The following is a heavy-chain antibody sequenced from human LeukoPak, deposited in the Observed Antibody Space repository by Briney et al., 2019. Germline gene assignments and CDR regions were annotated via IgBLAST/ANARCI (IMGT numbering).Heavy chain of an antibody. D-gene: IGHD1-26*01. CDR2: FDPEDGET. J-gene: IGHJ4*02. CDR1: GYTLTELP. CDR3: ATVPDMGYSGSLDY. V-gene: IGHV1-24*01. Sequence: ASVKVSCKVSGYTLTELPMHWVRQAPGKGLEWMGGFDPEDGETIYAPKFQGRVTMTEDTSTDTAYMELSSLRSEDTAVYYCATVPDMGYSGSLDYWGQGTLVTVSS.